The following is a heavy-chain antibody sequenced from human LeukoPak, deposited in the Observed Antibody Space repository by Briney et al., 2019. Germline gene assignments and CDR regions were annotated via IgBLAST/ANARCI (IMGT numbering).Heavy chain of an antibody. CDR1: GYSFTSYW. D-gene: IGHD1-26*01. V-gene: IGHV5-51*01. Sequence: GESLKITYKGSGYSFTSYWIGWVRQMPGKGLEWMGIIYPGDSNTRYSPSFQGQVTISADKSISTAYLQWSNLKASDTAMYYCAKLGEWELRYWGQETLVTVSS. CDR2: IYPGDSNT. J-gene: IGHJ4*02. CDR3: AKLGEWELRY.